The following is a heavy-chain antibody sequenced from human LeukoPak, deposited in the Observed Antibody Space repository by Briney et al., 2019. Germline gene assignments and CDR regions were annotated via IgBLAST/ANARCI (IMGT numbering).Heavy chain of an antibody. CDR1: GYTFTDYY. CDR2: VDPEDGET. V-gene: IGHV1-69-2*01. D-gene: IGHD4-17*01. Sequence: GATVKISRKVSGYTFTDYYMHWVQQAPGKGLEWMGLVDPEDGETIYAEKFQGRVTITADTSTDTAYMELSSLRSEDTAVYYCATADPYDYGDYVHQHWGQGTLVTVSS. CDR3: ATADPYDYGDYVHQH. J-gene: IGHJ1*01.